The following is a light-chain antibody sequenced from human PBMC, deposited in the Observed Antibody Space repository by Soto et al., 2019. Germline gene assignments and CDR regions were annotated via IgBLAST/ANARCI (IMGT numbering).Light chain of an antibody. Sequence: IQLTQSPSSLSASVGDRVTITSRASQGISSYLAWYQQKPVKAPKLLIYAASTLQSWVPSRFSGRGSGTDFTLTISSLQHEDFATYYCQQLNSYSLTFGGGTKVEIK. V-gene: IGKV1-9*01. CDR2: AAS. J-gene: IGKJ4*01. CDR1: QGISSY. CDR3: QQLNSYSLT.